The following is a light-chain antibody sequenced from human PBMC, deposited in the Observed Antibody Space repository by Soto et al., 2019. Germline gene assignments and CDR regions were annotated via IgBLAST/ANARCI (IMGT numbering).Light chain of an antibody. CDR3: QQYDNWPIT. V-gene: IGKV3-20*01. CDR2: RAS. Sequence: EVVLTQSRGTLSLSPGERSTLSCRAVESVSSSSLAWYQQKGGQAPRLLIYRASRRATGTPDRVSGSGSGTDFTLIISSLQSEDSEVYYCQQYDNWPITFGQGTRLEIK. J-gene: IGKJ5*01. CDR1: ESVSSSS.